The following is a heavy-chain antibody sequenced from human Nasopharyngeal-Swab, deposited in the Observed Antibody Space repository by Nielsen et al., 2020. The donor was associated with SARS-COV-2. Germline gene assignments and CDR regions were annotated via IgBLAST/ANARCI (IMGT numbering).Heavy chain of an antibody. D-gene: IGHD3-3*01. CDR2: IKYDGSGK. J-gene: IGHJ4*02. Sequence: GESLKISCAGSGFTFTAYWMNWVRQAPGKGLEWVANIKYDGSGKKYVESVKGRFTIARDNAKKSLYLQMNALRVEDTAIYYCARDGVDYWGQGTLVTVSS. CDR1: GFTFTAYW. V-gene: IGHV3-7*01. CDR3: ARDGVDY.